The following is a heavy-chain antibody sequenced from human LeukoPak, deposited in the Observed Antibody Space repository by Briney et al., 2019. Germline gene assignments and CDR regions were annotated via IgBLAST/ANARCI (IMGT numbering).Heavy chain of an antibody. J-gene: IGHJ4*02. CDR1: GGSISSTSYY. CDR3: ARHLGSSSWFDY. CDR2: IYYTGSA. D-gene: IGHD6-13*01. Sequence: PSETLSLTCTVSGGSISSTSYYWGWMRQPPGKGLEWIGGIYYTGSAYYNPALKSRVTISVDTSKNQFSLKLSSVTAADTAVYYCARHLGSSSWFDYWGQGTLVTVSS. V-gene: IGHV4-39*01.